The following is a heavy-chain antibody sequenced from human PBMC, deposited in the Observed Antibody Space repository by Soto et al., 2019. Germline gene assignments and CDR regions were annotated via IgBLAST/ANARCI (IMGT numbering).Heavy chain of an antibody. CDR2: IYYSGST. V-gene: IGHV4-39*01. CDR1: GGSISSSSYY. Sequence: QLQLQESGPGLVKPSGTLSLTCTLSGGSISSSSYYWGWIRQPPGKGLEWIGSIYYSGSTYYNPSLKSRVTISVDTSKNQFSLKLSSVTAADTAVYYCARHGGDDFWSGYPWYGMDVWGQGTTVTVSS. D-gene: IGHD3-3*01. J-gene: IGHJ6*02. CDR3: ARHGGDDFWSGYPWYGMDV.